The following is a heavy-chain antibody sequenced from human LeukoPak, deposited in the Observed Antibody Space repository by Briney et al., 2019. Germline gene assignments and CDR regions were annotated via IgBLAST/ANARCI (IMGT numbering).Heavy chain of an antibody. Sequence: GGSLRLSCASSGFTFSSYSMDWVRQAPGKGLEWVSGISGSGGNTYYAEALTGRFTVSRDNSKNTLYLQMNSLRAEDTALYYCAKGGLRGGTYNDDFWGQGTLVTVSS. CDR1: GFTFSSYS. J-gene: IGHJ4*02. CDR3: AKGGLRGGTYNDDF. CDR2: ISGSGGNT. D-gene: IGHD3-16*01. V-gene: IGHV3-23*01.